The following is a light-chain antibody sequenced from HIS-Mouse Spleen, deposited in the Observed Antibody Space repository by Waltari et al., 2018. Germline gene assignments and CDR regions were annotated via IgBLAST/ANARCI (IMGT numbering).Light chain of an antibody. V-gene: IGLV2-11*01. CDR3: CSYAGSSTV. Sequence: QSALTQPRSVSGSPGQSVTISCTGTSSDVGGYNYVPWYQQHPGKAPKLMIYDVSKRPSGVSNRFSGSKSGNTASLTISGLQAEDEADYYCCSYAGSSTVFGGGTKLTVL. CDR1: SSDVGGYNY. J-gene: IGLJ3*02. CDR2: DVS.